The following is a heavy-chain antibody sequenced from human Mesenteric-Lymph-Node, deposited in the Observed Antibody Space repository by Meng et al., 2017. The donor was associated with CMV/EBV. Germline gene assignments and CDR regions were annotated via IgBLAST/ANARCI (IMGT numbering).Heavy chain of an antibody. CDR1: GFTVSSNY. CDR2: ISWNSGDI. V-gene: IGHV3-9*01. J-gene: IGHJ6*02. CDR3: VKDTDSVIRGASRYGLDS. D-gene: IGHD3-10*01. Sequence: GGSLRLSCAASGFTVSSNYMTWVRQAPGKGLEWVSGISWNSGDINYADSVKGRFTISRDNVKNFLYLQMNSLRAEDTALYYCVKDTDSVIRGASRYGLDSWGQGTTVTVSS.